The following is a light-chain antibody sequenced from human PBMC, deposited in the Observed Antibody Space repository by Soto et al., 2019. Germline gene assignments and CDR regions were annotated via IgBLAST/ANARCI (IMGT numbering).Light chain of an antibody. CDR2: GAS. J-gene: IGKJ4*01. V-gene: IGKV3-15*01. CDR1: QSVSSN. CDR3: QQYNNWPPLT. Sequence: EIVMTQSPATLSVSPGERATLSCRASQSVSSNFAWYQQKPGQAPRLLIYGASTRATGITARFSGSGSGTEFTLTISSLQSEDFAVYYGQQYNNWPPLTFGGGTKVEIK.